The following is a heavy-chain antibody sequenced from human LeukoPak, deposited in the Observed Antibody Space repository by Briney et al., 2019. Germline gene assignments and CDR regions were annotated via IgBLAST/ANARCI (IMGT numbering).Heavy chain of an antibody. Sequence: GGSLRLSCGASGYTFSDYTMNWVRQAPGKGPEWISYISSGGSVMHYADSVKGRFTISRDNVENSLYLQMNSLRVEDTAVYYWKRDLEYWGQGVLVTVSS. J-gene: IGHJ4*02. CDR3: KRDLEY. V-gene: IGHV3-48*01. CDR1: GYTFSDYT. CDR2: ISSGGSVM.